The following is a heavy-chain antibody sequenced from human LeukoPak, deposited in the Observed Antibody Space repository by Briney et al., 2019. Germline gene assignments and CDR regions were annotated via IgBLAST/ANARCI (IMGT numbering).Heavy chain of an antibody. D-gene: IGHD3-10*01. CDR2: INPNSGGT. CDR1: VYTFTGYY. V-gene: IGHV1-2*02. Sequence: ASVKVSCKASVYTFTGYYMHWLRQAPGQGLEWMGWINPNSGGTNYAQKFQGRVTMTRDTSISTAYMELNRLRSDDTAVYYCARDQTRNTMVRGAPYYYYMDVWGKGTTVTVSS. CDR3: ARDQTRNTMVRGAPYYYYMDV. J-gene: IGHJ6*03.